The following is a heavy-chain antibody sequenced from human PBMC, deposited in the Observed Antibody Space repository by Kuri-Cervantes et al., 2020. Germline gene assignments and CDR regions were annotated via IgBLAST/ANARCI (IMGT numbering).Heavy chain of an antibody. CDR3: ARGWFGELGGYYFDY. D-gene: IGHD3-10*01. CDR1: GFTFSSYA. V-gene: IGHV3-30-3*01. J-gene: IGHJ4*02. Sequence: GSLRLSCAASGFTFSSYAMHWVRQAPGKGLEWVAVISYDGSNKYYADSVKGRFTISRDNSKNTLYLQMNSLRAEDTAVYYCARGWFGELGGYYFDYWGQGTLVTVSS. CDR2: ISYDGSNK.